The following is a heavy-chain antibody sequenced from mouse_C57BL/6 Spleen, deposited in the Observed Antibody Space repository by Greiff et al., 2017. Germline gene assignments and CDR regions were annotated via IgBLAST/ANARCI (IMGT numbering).Heavy chain of an antibody. J-gene: IGHJ2*01. CDR2: IDPSDSYT. Sequence: QVQLQQPGAELVRPGTSVKLSCKASGYTFTSYWMHWVKQRPGQGLEWIGVIDPSDSYTNYNQKFKGKATLTVDTSSSPAYMQLSSLTSEDSAVYYCARSAYYGNLCDYWGQGTTLTVSS. V-gene: IGHV1-59*01. CDR3: ARSAYYGNLCDY. CDR1: GYTFTSYW. D-gene: IGHD2-10*01.